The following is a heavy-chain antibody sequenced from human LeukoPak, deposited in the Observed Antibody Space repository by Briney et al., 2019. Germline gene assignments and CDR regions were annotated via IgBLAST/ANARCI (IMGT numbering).Heavy chain of an antibody. D-gene: IGHD2-2*01. CDR3: ARGFNYAFDH. Sequence: QAGGSLRLSCAASGFTFSVYEMNWVRQAPGKGLEWFSYITSGGGTIYYADSVKGRFTISRDNAKNSLYLQMNSLRADDTATYYCARGFNYAFDHWGQGTLVTVSS. CDR2: ITSGGGTI. CDR1: GFTFSVYE. J-gene: IGHJ4*02. V-gene: IGHV3-48*03.